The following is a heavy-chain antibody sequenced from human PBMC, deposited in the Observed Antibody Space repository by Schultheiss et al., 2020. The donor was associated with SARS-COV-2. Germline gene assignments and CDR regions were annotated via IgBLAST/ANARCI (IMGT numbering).Heavy chain of an antibody. J-gene: IGHJ6*02. Sequence: SCAASGFTFSNAWMSWVRQAPGKGLEWVGRIKSKTDGGTTDYAAPVKGRFTISRDDSKNTLYLQMNSLKTEDTAVYYCTTAYYYDSSGYYLGYYYYGMDVWGQGTTVTVSS. CDR2: IKSKTDGGTT. CDR1: GFTFSNAW. V-gene: IGHV3-15*01. CDR3: TTAYYYDSSGYYLGYYYYGMDV. D-gene: IGHD3-22*01.